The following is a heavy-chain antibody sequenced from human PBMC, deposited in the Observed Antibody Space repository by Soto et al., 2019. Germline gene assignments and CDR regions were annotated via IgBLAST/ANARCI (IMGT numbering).Heavy chain of an antibody. CDR2: ISSSGSAI. CDR3: ARQNAVGALAE. D-gene: IGHD6-19*01. V-gene: IGHV3-48*01. Sequence: PGGSLRLSCAASGFIFSSYAMNWVRQGPGKGLEWVSHISSSGSAIVYADSVKGRFSIARDNAKNSLDLQMNSLRAEDTAVYYCARQNAVGALAEWGQGTLVTVS. CDR1: GFIFSSYA. J-gene: IGHJ4*02.